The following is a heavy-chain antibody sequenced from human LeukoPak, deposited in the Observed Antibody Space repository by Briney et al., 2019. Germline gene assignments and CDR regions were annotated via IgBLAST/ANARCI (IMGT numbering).Heavy chain of an antibody. CDR2: ISSSSSYI. J-gene: IGHJ4*02. D-gene: IGHD6-13*01. Sequence: TGGSLRLSCAASGFTFSSYSMNWVRQAPGKGLEWVSSISSSSSYIYYADSVKGRFTISRDNAKNSLYLQMNSLRAEDTAVYYCASSKQQLVMGGYYWGQGTLVTVSS. V-gene: IGHV3-21*01. CDR1: GFTFSSYS. CDR3: ASSKQQLVMGGYY.